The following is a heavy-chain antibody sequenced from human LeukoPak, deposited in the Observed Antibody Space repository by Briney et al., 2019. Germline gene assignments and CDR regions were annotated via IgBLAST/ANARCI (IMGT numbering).Heavy chain of an antibody. CDR1: GGTFSSYA. CDR3: ARGVNYYGSGSYYAQGYYFDY. CDR2: IIPIFGTA. D-gene: IGHD3-10*01. V-gene: IGHV1-69*01. J-gene: IGHJ4*02. Sequence: ASVKVSCKASGGTFSSYAISWVRQAPGQGLEWMGGIIPIFGTANYAQKFQGRVTITADESTSTAYMELSSLRSEDTAVYYCARGVNYYGSGSYYAQGYYFDYWGQGTLVTVSS.